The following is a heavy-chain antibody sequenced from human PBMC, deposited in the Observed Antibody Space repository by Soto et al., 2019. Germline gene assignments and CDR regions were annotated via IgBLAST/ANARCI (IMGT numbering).Heavy chain of an antibody. CDR1: GASVSSNSAA. CDR2: TYYRSKWYN. Sequence: PSQTLSLTCAISGASVSSNSAAWNWIRQSPSRGLEWLGRTYYRSKWYNDYAVSVKSRITINPDTSKNQFSLQLNSVTPEDTAVYYCARDPYIVVVPAAMFRLDYYYYGMDVWGQGTTVTVSS. V-gene: IGHV6-1*01. J-gene: IGHJ6*02. CDR3: ARDPYIVVVPAAMFRLDYYYYGMDV. D-gene: IGHD2-2*01.